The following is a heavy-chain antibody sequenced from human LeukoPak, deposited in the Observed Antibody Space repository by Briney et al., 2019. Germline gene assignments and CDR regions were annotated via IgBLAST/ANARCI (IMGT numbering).Heavy chain of an antibody. D-gene: IGHD3-10*01. Sequence: SETLSLTCIVSGGSISSYYWSWIRQPAGKGLEWIGRIYTSGSTNYNPSLKSRVTMSVDTSKNQFSLKLSSVTAADTAVYYCARGSYYGSGSYYFYFDYWGQGTLVTVSS. CDR3: ARGSYYGSGSYYFYFDY. CDR2: IYTSGST. V-gene: IGHV4-4*07. CDR1: GGSISSYY. J-gene: IGHJ4*02.